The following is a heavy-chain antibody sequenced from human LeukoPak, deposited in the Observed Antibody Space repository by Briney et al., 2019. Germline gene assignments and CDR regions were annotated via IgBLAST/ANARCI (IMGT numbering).Heavy chain of an antibody. Sequence: QPGGSLRLSCAASGFTFSSYAMSWVRQAPGKGLEWVSGISGSGGNTYYADSVKGRFTISRDNSKNTLYLQMNSLRAEDTAVYYCAKFHSNYVAYWYFDLWGRGTLVTVSS. V-gene: IGHV3-23*01. J-gene: IGHJ2*01. CDR2: ISGSGGNT. D-gene: IGHD4-11*01. CDR3: AKFHSNYVAYWYFDL. CDR1: GFTFSSYA.